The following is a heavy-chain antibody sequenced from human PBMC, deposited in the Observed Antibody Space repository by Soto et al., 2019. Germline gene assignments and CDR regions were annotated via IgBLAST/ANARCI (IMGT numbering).Heavy chain of an antibody. D-gene: IGHD2-2*01. CDR2: IYYSGST. V-gene: IGHV4-39*01. Sequence: PSETLSLTCTVSGASIRSSTFYWGWIRQPPGKGLEWIGNIYYSGSTYYNPSLNSRVTVSVDTSKNQFSLKVTSVTAADTAVYYCARLHGYCISSSCHGHYAMDVWGQGTTVTVSS. J-gene: IGHJ6*02. CDR1: GASIRSSTFY. CDR3: ARLHGYCISSSCHGHYAMDV.